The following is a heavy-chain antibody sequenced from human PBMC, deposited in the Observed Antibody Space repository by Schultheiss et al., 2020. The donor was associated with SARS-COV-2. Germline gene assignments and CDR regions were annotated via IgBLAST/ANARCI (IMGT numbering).Heavy chain of an antibody. CDR1: GYTFTSYY. J-gene: IGHJ4*02. CDR3: ARDPYSSGWYWSFDY. D-gene: IGHD6-19*01. Sequence: ASVKVSCKASGYTFTSYYMHWVRQAPGQGLEWMGWISAYNGNTNYAQKLQGRVTMTTDTSTSTAYMELRSLRSDDTAVYYCARDPYSSGWYWSFDYWGQGTLVTVSS. CDR2: ISAYNGNT. V-gene: IGHV1-18*04.